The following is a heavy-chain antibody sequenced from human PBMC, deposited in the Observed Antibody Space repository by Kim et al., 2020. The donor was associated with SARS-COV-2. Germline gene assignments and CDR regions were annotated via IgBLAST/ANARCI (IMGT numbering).Heavy chain of an antibody. D-gene: IGHD3-16*01. Sequence: SETLSLSCTVSGDSISNNHYYWGWIRQTPWKGLEWIGYIHYGGNTYYNPSLQSPVTISVATSRHRLSLRSGSVSAADTAVYYCVAVEAGMIKMDVWGQGTAVTVSS. J-gene: IGHJ6*02. V-gene: IGHV4-39*01. CDR3: VAVEAGMIKMDV. CDR2: IHYGGNT. CDR1: GDSISNNHYY.